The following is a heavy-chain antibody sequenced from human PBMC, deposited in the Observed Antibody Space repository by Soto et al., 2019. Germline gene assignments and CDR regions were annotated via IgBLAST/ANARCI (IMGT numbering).Heavy chain of an antibody. Sequence: ASETLSLTCAVYGGSFSGYYCSWIRQPPWKGLEWIGEINHSGITNYNPSLKSRVTISVDTSKNQFSLKLSSVTAADTAVYYCAREDFWSGYYWSTWGTNGMDVCGQGTNVTISS. V-gene: IGHV4-34*01. J-gene: IGHJ6*02. CDR1: GGSFSGYY. D-gene: IGHD3-3*01. CDR3: AREDFWSGYYWSTWGTNGMDV. CDR2: INHSGIT.